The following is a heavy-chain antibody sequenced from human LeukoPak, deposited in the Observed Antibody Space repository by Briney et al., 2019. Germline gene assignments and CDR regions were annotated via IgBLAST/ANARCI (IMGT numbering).Heavy chain of an antibody. CDR3: AGRPTGYSSGYIH. CDR1: GITFSNYA. J-gene: IGHJ4*02. D-gene: IGHD5-18*01. CDR2: IGGSAHKI. Sequence: GGSLRLSCVASGITFSNYAVSWVRQAPEKGLDWVSVIGGSAHKIRYADSVKERFTISRDNSENIVYLQMNNLRVEDTAVYYCAGRPTGYSSGYIHWGQGTLVTVSS. V-gene: IGHV3-23*01.